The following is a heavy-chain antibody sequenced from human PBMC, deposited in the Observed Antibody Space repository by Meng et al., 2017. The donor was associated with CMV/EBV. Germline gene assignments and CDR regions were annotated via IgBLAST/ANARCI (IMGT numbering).Heavy chain of an antibody. V-gene: IGHV6-1*01. Sequence: VPRHEPGQVLLKPPTPPSPPCAVSGASVSTNSAAWTWPRPAQWGGLRWLGRTYYRTKWYHDYAVSVKSRITINPDTSKNQFSLQLNSVTPEDTAVYYCARGIDFCDPWGQGTLVTVSS. CDR2: TYYRTKWYH. J-gene: IGHJ5*02. CDR1: GASVSTNSAA. CDR3: ARGIDFCDP. D-gene: IGHD3/OR15-3a*01.